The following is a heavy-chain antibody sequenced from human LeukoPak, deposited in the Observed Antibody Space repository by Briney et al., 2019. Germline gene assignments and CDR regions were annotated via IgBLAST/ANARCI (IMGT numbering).Heavy chain of an antibody. CDR1: GGSFSGYY. D-gene: IGHD1-7*01. CDR3: AGGNWNYGPYYFDY. Sequence: SETLSLTCAVYGGSFSGYYWSWIRQPPGKGLEWLGEINHSGRTNYNPSLKSRVTISVDTSKNQFSLKLSSVTAADTAVYYCAGGNWNYGPYYFDYWGQGTLVTVSS. V-gene: IGHV4-34*01. CDR2: INHSGRT. J-gene: IGHJ4*02.